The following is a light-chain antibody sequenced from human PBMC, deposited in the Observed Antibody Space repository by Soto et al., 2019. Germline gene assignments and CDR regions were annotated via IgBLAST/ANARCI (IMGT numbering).Light chain of an antibody. CDR2: AAS. Sequence: DIVLTQSPGTLSFSPGERATLSCRASQSVRSYYLAWYQQKPGQAPRLLIYAASSRATGIPDRFSGSGSGTDFTLTISRLEPEDFAVYYCQQYGSSPRTFGQGTKVDI. J-gene: IGKJ1*01. CDR1: QSVRSYY. CDR3: QQYGSSPRT. V-gene: IGKV3-20*01.